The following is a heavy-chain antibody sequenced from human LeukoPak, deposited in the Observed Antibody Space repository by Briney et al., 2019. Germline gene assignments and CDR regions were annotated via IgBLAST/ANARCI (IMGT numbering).Heavy chain of an antibody. Sequence: GGSLRLSCAASGFTFSSYEMHWVRQAPGKGLEWVSYISSSDSTIYYADSVKGRFTISRDNAKNSLYLHMNSLRAEDTAVYYCARDRFKEYGDTELGYWGQGILVTVSS. CDR3: ARDRFKEYGDTELGY. CDR2: ISSSDSTI. D-gene: IGHD4-17*01. J-gene: IGHJ4*02. CDR1: GFTFSSYE. V-gene: IGHV3-48*03.